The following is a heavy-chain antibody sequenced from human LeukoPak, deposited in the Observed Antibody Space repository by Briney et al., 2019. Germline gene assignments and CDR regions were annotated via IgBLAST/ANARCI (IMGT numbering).Heavy chain of an antibody. V-gene: IGHV4-28*03. CDR1: GSSVGTGDW. CDR2: IYYSGSV. Sequence: PSETLSLTCAVSGSSVGTGDWWGWVRQPPGKGLEWIGHIYYSGSVHYNPSLKGRLSMSVGTSKNQFSLELNSVTAVDTAVYYCARDRIGTGGAFDIWGQGTMVTVSS. J-gene: IGHJ3*02. CDR3: ARDRIGTGGAFDI. D-gene: IGHD1-14*01.